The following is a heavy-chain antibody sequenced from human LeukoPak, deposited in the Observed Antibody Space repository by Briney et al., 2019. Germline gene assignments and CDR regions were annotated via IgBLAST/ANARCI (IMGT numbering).Heavy chain of an antibody. CDR2: IHHDGRI. CDR3: ARSHDHLWGNYPDY. V-gene: IGHV4/OR15-8*01. Sequence: SSETLSLTCDVSGGSIDSTNWWNWVRQPPGKGLEWIGEIHHDGRINYNPSLKSRVTLSVDKSKNQFSLRLNSVTAADTAMYYCARSHDHLWGNYPDYWGQGTLVTVSS. J-gene: IGHJ4*02. CDR1: GGSIDSTNW. D-gene: IGHD3-16*02.